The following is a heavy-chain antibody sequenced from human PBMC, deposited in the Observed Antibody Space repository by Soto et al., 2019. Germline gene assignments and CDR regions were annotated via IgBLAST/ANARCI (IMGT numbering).Heavy chain of an antibody. J-gene: IGHJ6*02. CDR2: ISGYNGNT. CDR1: GYSFTTYG. CDR3: AREGPAPYYYYGMDV. Sequence: QVQLVQSGGEVKKPGASVKVSCKTSGYSFTTYGISWVRQAPGQGLEWMGWISGYNGNTNYAQKFQGRVTITTDTPTSTAYMALRSLRSHDTAVYYCAREGPAPYYYYGMDVWGPGTTVTVSS. V-gene: IGHV1-18*01.